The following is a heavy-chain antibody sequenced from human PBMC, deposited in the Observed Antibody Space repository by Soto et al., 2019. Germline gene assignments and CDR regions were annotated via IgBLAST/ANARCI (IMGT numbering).Heavy chain of an antibody. CDR2: ISTYNENI. CDR3: GYVGGYSTGDYSFDV. D-gene: IGHD2-8*02. V-gene: IGHV1-18*04. J-gene: IGHJ4*02. Sequence: ASVKVSCKVSGSTLTSNGIGWVRQAPGQGLEWLGWISTYNENIDSAPKLEDRLTMTTDRSTTTAYMELRNLESDDTALYYCGYVGGYSTGDYSFDVWGQGTPVTVSS. CDR1: GSTLTSNG.